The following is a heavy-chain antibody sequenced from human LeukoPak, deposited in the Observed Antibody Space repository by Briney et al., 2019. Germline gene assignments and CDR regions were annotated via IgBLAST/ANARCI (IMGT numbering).Heavy chain of an antibody. CDR2: NYPGDSET. CDR1: GYSFTSYW. V-gene: IGHV5-51*01. CDR3: ASSSSQPPYYYGMDV. D-gene: IGHD6-13*01. J-gene: IGHJ6*02. Sequence: GESLKISCKGSGYSFTSYWIGWVRQMPGKGLEWMGSNYPGDSETRYSPSFQGQVTISADKSISTAYLQWSSLKASDTAMYYCASSSSQPPYYYGMDVWGQGTTVTVSS.